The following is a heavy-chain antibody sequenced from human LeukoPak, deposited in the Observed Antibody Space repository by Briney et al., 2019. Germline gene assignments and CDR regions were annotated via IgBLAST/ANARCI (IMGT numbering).Heavy chain of an antibody. CDR2: ISSGGDRI. Sequence: PGGSLRLSCAASGFALSRYEMNWVRQAPGKGLEWVSYISSGGDRIDYADSLKGRFTSSRDNAKNSLYLQMNSLRAEDTAVYYCARAVYSGGMRGAFDIRGQGTLVTVSS. CDR1: GFALSRYE. D-gene: IGHD2-15*01. V-gene: IGHV3-48*03. J-gene: IGHJ3*02. CDR3: ARAVYSGGMRGAFDI.